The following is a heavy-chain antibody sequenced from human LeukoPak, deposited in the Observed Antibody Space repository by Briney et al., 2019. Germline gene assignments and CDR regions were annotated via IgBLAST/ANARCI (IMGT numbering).Heavy chain of an antibody. V-gene: IGHV1-18*01. Sequence: ASVKVSCKASGGFFSSYAIRWVPQAPGQGLEWMGWISAYNGNTNYAQKLQGRVTMTTDTSTSAAYMELRSLRSDDTAVYYCAREVLARYDFWSGYYPDFDYWRQGTLVTVSS. CDR2: ISAYNGNT. D-gene: IGHD3-3*01. J-gene: IGHJ4*02. CDR3: AREVLARYDFWSGYYPDFDY. CDR1: GGFFSSYA.